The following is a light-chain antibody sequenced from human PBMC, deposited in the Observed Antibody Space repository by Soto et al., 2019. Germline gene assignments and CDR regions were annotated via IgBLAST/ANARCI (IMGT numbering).Light chain of an antibody. J-gene: IGKJ5*01. V-gene: IGKV3-15*01. CDR3: LQYKNWPIT. Sequence: EIVLTQSPATLSLSPGERATLSCRASQSVSSYLAWYQQKPGQAPRLLIYGASTRATGIPARFSGSGSGTEFTLTISSLQSEDFAVYYCLQYKNWPITFGQGTRLEIK. CDR1: QSVSSY. CDR2: GAS.